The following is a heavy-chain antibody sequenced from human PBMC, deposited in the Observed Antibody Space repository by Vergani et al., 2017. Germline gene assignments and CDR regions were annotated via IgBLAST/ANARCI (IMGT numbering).Heavy chain of an antibody. V-gene: IGHV1-2*02. Sequence: QMQLVQSGAEVKKTGSSVKVSCKASGYTFTYRYLHWVRQAPGQALEWMGWINPNSGGTNYAQKFQGRVTMTRDTSISTAYMELSRLRSDDTAVYYCAREGRGIVVTTNWFDPWGQGTLVTVSS. J-gene: IGHJ5*02. CDR3: AREGRGIVVTTNWFDP. D-gene: IGHD2-21*01. CDR1: GYTFTYRY. CDR2: INPNSGGT.